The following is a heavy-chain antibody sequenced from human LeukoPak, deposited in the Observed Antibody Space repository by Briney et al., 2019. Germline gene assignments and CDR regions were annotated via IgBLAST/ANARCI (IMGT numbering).Heavy chain of an antibody. CDR3: ARDQSHWLQLNFDY. J-gene: IGHJ4*02. CDR1: GYTFTSYY. V-gene: IGHV1-46*01. D-gene: IGHD5-12*01. Sequence: ASVKVSCKASGYTFTSYYMHWVRQAPGQGLEWMGIINPSGGSTSYAQKFQGRVTITADKSTSTAYMELSSLRSEDTAVYYCARDQSHWLQLNFDYWGQGTLVTVSS. CDR2: INPSGGST.